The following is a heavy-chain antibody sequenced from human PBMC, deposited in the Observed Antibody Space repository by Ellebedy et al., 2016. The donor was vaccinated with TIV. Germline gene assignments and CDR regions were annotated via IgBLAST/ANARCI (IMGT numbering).Heavy chain of an antibody. CDR3: ARASYDSSGTVNDY. Sequence: AASVKVSCKASGYTFNSYDVNWVRQATGQGLEWMGWMNPNSGNTGYAQKFRGRVTMTRNTSISTAYMELTSLTSEDTAVYYCARASYDSSGTVNDYWGQGTLVTVSS. D-gene: IGHD3-22*01. CDR2: MNPNSGNT. CDR1: GYTFNSYD. V-gene: IGHV1-8*01. J-gene: IGHJ4*02.